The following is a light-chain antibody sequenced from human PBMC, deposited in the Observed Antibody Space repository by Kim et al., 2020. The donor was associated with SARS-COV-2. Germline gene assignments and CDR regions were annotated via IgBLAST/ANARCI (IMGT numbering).Light chain of an antibody. V-gene: IGLV3-9*01. Sequence: SYELTQPLSVSVALGQTARITCGGNNIGGKSVHWYQQKPGQAPVLVIYRDGNRPSGIPERFSVSNSGNTATLTVSRAQAGDEADYYCQVWDSSAWVFGGGTKLTVL. J-gene: IGLJ3*02. CDR1: NIGGKS. CDR3: QVWDSSAWV. CDR2: RDG.